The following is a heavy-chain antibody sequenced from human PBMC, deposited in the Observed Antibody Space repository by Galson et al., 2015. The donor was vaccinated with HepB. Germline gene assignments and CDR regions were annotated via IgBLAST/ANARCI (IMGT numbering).Heavy chain of an antibody. J-gene: IGHJ4*02. V-gene: IGHV3-11*06. CDR2: ISSSSSYT. Sequence: SLRLSCAASGFTFSDYYMSWIRQAPGKGLEWVSYISSSSSYTNYADSVKGRFTISRDNAKNSLYLQMNSLRAEDTAVYYCARLSSEEVRGVIIDYWGQGTLVTVSS. CDR3: ARLSSEEVRGVIIDY. D-gene: IGHD3-10*01. CDR1: GFTFSDYY.